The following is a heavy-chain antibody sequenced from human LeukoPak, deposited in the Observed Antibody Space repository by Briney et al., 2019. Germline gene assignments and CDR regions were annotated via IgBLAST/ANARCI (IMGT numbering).Heavy chain of an antibody. J-gene: IGHJ4*02. CDR1: GYSISSGYY. D-gene: IGHD3-22*01. V-gene: IGHV4-38-2*02. CDR3: ARSSESYDSSGYYSYYFDY. CDR2: IYHSGST. Sequence: SETLSLTCTVSGYSISSGYYWGWIRQPPGKGLEWIGSIYHSGSTYYNPSLRSRVTISVDTSKNQYSLKLSSVTAADTAVYYCARSSESYDSSGYYSYYFDYWGQGTLVTVSS.